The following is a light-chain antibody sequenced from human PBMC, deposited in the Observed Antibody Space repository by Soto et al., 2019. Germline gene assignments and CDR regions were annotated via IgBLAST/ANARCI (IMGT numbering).Light chain of an antibody. Sequence: EIVMTQSPATLSVSPGERATLSCRASQSVSSNLAWYQQKPGQAPRLLIYGASTRATGIPARFSGSGSGTEFTLTISRLQSEDFAVYYCQQYNNWPPSWTFGQGTKVDIK. J-gene: IGKJ1*01. CDR2: GAS. CDR3: QQYNNWPPSWT. V-gene: IGKV3-15*01. CDR1: QSVSSN.